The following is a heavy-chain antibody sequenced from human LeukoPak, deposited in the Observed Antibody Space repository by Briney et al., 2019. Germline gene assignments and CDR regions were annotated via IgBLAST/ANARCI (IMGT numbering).Heavy chain of an antibody. CDR2: ISSSSSYI. D-gene: IGHD6-19*01. CDR3: AKEHSSGWSRNAFDI. V-gene: IGHV3-21*04. CDR1: GFTFSSYS. J-gene: IGHJ3*02. Sequence: GGSLRLSCAASGFTFSSYSMNWVRQAPGKGLEWVSSISSSSSYIYYADSVKGRFTISRNNAKNTLYLQMNSLRAEDTAVYYCAKEHSSGWSRNAFDIWGQGTMVTVSS.